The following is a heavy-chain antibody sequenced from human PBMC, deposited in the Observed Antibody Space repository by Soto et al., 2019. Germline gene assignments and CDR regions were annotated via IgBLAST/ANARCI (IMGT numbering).Heavy chain of an antibody. Sequence: SETLSLTCAISGDSVSSNTASWNWIRQSPSRGLEWLGRTYFRSKWYNDYAVSVKSRIIINPDTSNNQFSLQLNSVTPEDTAVYFCAKGDNLGPKTGYAFDPWGQGIMVTVSS. CDR3: AKGDNLGPKTGYAFDP. D-gene: IGHD5-12*01. CDR2: TYFRSKWYN. J-gene: IGHJ5*02. V-gene: IGHV6-1*01. CDR1: GDSVSSNTAS.